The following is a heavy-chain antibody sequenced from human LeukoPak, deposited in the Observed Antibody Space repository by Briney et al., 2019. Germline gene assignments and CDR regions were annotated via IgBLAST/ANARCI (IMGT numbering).Heavy chain of an antibody. V-gene: IGHV4-59*01. CDR1: GASISDYC. Sequence: SQTLSLTGTVSGASISDYCWSWIRQPPGKGLEWIGYTYYSGSTNYNPSLNSRVTISVDTSKNQFSLKLNSVTAADTAVYYCARAGRDGYNLFHYWGQGTLVTVSS. J-gene: IGHJ4*02. CDR3: ARAGRDGYNLFHY. D-gene: IGHD5-24*01. CDR2: TYYSGST.